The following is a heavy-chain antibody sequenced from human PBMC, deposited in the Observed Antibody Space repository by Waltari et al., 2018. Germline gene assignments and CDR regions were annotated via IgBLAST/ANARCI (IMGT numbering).Heavy chain of an antibody. CDR1: GYFISSGYY. D-gene: IGHD3-3*02. V-gene: IGHV4-38-2*01. J-gene: IGHJ2*01. CDR2: IIHSGST. CDR3: VRVSNQWYFDL. Sequence: QVQLQESGPGLVKASETLSLTCGVSGYFISSGYYWGWSRWPPGKGLEWIGSIIHSGSTYYNPSLKSQVTISVDTSKHQFTLNLNSVTAADTAVYYCVRVSNQWYFDLWGRGTLVSVSS.